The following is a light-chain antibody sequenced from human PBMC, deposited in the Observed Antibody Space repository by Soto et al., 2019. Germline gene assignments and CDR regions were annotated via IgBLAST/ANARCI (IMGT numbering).Light chain of an antibody. J-gene: IGKJ2*01. Sequence: EIVMTQSPATLSLSPGERATLSCRASQSGSSNFDWYQQKPGQAPRLLIYRASTRATGIPARFSGSGSGTEFTLTISSLQSEDFAVYYCQQYNNWPLYTFGQGTKLEIK. CDR2: RAS. CDR1: QSGSSN. CDR3: QQYNNWPLYT. V-gene: IGKV3-15*01.